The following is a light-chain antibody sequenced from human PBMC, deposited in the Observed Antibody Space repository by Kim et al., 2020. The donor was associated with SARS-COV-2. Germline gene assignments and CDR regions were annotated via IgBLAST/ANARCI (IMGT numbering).Light chain of an antibody. V-gene: IGLV3-27*01. J-gene: IGLJ2*01. CDR2: KDS. CDR1: VLAKKY. CDR3: YSAADNIRGV. Sequence: SYELTQPSSVSVSPGQTARITCSGDVLAKKYARWFQQKPGQAPVLVIYKDSERPSGIPERFSGSSSGTTVTLTISGAQVEDEADYYCYSAADNIRGVFGGGTKLTVL.